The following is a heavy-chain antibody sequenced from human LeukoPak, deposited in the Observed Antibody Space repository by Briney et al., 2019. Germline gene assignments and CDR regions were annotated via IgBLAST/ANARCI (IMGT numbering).Heavy chain of an antibody. Sequence: GGSLRLSCAAPGFTFSSYAMHWVRQAPGKGLEWVAVISYDGSNKYYADSVKGRFTISRDNSKNTLYLQMNSLRAEDTAVYYCARDGEYYYGSGSYYYFDYWGQGTLVTVSS. CDR3: ARDGEYYYGSGSYYYFDY. CDR2: ISYDGSNK. D-gene: IGHD3-10*01. J-gene: IGHJ4*02. CDR1: GFTFSSYA. V-gene: IGHV3-30*04.